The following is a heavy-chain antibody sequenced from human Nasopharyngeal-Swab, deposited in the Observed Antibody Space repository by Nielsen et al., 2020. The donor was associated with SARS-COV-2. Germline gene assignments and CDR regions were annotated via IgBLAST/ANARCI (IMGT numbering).Heavy chain of an antibody. D-gene: IGHD3-10*01. Sequence: GGSLRLSCAASGFTFSSYWMSWVRQAPGKGLEWVASIKQDGSEKYYVDSVKGRFTISRDNAKNSLYLQMNSLRAEDTAVYYCARITLLWLGEWAYWGQGTLVTVSS. J-gene: IGHJ4*02. V-gene: IGHV3-7*01. CDR3: ARITLLWLGEWAY. CDR1: GFTFSSYW. CDR2: IKQDGSEK.